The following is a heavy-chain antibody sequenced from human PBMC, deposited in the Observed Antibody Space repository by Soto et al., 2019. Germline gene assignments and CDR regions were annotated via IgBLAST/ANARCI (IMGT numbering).Heavy chain of an antibody. CDR2: IYHSGTT. D-gene: IGHD3-10*01. Sequence: SETLSLTCAVSSFSISSGYYWGWVRQPPGKGLEWIGSIYHSGTTNYSPSLKSRVTISVDTSKNQFSLKLSSVTAADTAVYYCARALNKGAYYYGSGSPRYYFDYWGQGTLVTVSS. J-gene: IGHJ4*02. CDR1: SFSISSGYY. CDR3: ARALNKGAYYYGSGSPRYYFDY. V-gene: IGHV4-38-2*01.